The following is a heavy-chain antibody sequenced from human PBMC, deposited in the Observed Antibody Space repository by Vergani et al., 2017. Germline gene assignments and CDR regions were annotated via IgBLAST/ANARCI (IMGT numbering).Heavy chain of an antibody. D-gene: IGHD2-8*01. CDR3: ARSGYCAHGVCYMTYYYYMDV. V-gene: IGHV3-21*01. CDR1: GFPFSSYS. CDR2: ISSSSSYI. Sequence: EVQLVESGGGLVKPGGSLRLSCAASGFPFSSYSMNWVRQAPGKGLEWVSSISSSSSYIYYADSVKGRFTISRDNAKNSLYLQMNSLRAEDTAVYYCARSGYCAHGVCYMTYYYYMDVWGKGTAVTVSS. J-gene: IGHJ6*03.